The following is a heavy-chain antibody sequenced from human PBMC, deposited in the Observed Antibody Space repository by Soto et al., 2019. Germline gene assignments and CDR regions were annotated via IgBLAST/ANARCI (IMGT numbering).Heavy chain of an antibody. CDR3: ARGVGSSWYSYYYGMDV. J-gene: IGHJ6*02. V-gene: IGHV4-34*01. CDR2: INHSGST. Sequence: QVQLQQWGAGLLKPSETLSLTCAVYGGSFSGYYWSWIRQPPGKGLEWIGEINHSGSTNYNPSLKSRVTISVDTSKNQFSLKLSSVTAADTAVYYCARGVGSSWYSYYYGMDVWGQGNTVTVSS. CDR1: GGSFSGYY. D-gene: IGHD6-13*01.